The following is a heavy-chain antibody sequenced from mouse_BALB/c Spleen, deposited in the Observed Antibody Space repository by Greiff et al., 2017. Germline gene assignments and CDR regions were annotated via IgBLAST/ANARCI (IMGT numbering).Heavy chain of an antibody. J-gene: IGHJ2*01. D-gene: IGHD2-2*01. CDR3: ALWLRLYFDY. CDR1: GFTFSSYA. V-gene: IGHV5-6-5*01. Sequence: EVMLVESGGGLVKPGGSLKLSCAASGFTFSSYAMSWVRQTPEKRLEWVASISSGGSTYYPDSVKGRFTISRDNARNILYLQMSSLRSEDTAMYYCALWLRLYFDYWGQGTTLTVSS. CDR2: ISSGGST.